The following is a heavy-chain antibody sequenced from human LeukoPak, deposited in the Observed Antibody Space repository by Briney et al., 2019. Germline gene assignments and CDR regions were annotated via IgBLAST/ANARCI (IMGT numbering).Heavy chain of an antibody. D-gene: IGHD6-6*01. Sequence: GGSLRLSCAASGFTFSSYAMSWVRQAPGKGLEWVSAISGSGGSTYYADSVKVRFSISRDNSKNTLYLQMNSLRAEDTAVYYCAKESAKQLSLDYWGQGTLVTVSS. CDR2: ISGSGGST. V-gene: IGHV3-23*01. CDR1: GFTFSSYA. CDR3: AKESAKQLSLDY. J-gene: IGHJ4*02.